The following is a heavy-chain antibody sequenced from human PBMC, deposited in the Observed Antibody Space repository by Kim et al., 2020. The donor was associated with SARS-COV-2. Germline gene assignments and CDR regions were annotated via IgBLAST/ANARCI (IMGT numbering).Heavy chain of an antibody. CDR2: IDPSDSYT. D-gene: IGHD4-17*01. CDR1: GYSFTSYW. CDR3: ARVRGLYGDYRNWFDP. Sequence: GESLKISCKGSGYSFTSYWISWVRQMPGKGLEWMGRIDPSDSYTNYSPSFQGHVTISADKSISTAYLQWSSLKASDTAMYYCARVRGLYGDYRNWFDPWGQGTLVTVSS. J-gene: IGHJ5*02. V-gene: IGHV5-10-1*01.